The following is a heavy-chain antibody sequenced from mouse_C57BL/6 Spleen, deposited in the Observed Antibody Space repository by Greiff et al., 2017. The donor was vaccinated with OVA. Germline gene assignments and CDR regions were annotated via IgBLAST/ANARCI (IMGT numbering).Heavy chain of an antibody. CDR2: INPNNGGT. D-gene: IGHD1-1*01. CDR3: ARSNYYGSSDGFAY. CDR1: GYTFTDYN. Sequence: EVKLMESGPELVKPGASVKMSCKASGYTFTDYNMHWVKQSHGKSLEWIGYINPNNGGTSYNQKFKGKATLTVNKSSSTAYMELRSLTSEDSAVYYCARSNYYGSSDGFAYWGQGTLVTVSA. J-gene: IGHJ3*01. V-gene: IGHV1-22*01.